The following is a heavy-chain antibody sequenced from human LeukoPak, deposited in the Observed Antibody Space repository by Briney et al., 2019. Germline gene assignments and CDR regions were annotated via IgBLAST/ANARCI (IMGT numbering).Heavy chain of an antibody. J-gene: IGHJ4*02. CDR3: ARRQGTTLSFDY. D-gene: IGHD1-1*01. CDR1: GYTFTNYG. Sequence: GASVKVSCKASGYTFTNYGIIWVRQAPGQGLEWMGWISVYNGNTNYAQKLQGRVTMTTDTSTSTAYMELRSLRFDDTAVYYCARRQGTTLSFDYWGQGTLVTVSS. CDR2: ISVYNGNT. V-gene: IGHV1-18*01.